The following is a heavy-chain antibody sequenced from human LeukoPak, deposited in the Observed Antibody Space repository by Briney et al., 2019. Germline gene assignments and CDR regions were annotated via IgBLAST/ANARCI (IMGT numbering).Heavy chain of an antibody. D-gene: IGHD6-6*01. J-gene: IGHJ4*02. Sequence: GGSLRLSCLTSGFTLSTNAMSWVRQAPGKGLEWISGISGSGASTYYADSVKGRFTISRDNAKNSLYLQMNSLRAEDTAVYNCARIGYSSSSLDFWGRGTLVTVSS. CDR1: GFTLSTNA. CDR2: ISGSGAST. V-gene: IGHV3-23*01. CDR3: ARIGYSSSSLDF.